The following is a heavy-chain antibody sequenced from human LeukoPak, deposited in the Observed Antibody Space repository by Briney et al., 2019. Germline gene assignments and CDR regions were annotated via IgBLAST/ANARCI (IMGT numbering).Heavy chain of an antibody. CDR2: IRSKANNYAT. J-gene: IGHJ6*02. CDR1: GFTFSNAW. V-gene: IGHV3-73*01. CDR3: IRGAASGSYYGFDV. D-gene: IGHD1-26*01. Sequence: GGSLRLSCAASGFTFSNAWMSWVRQASGKGPEWVGRIRSKANNYATAYATSVKGRFTLSRDDSKNTAYLQMNSLKTEDTAVYYCIRGAASGSYYGFDVWGQGATVTVSS.